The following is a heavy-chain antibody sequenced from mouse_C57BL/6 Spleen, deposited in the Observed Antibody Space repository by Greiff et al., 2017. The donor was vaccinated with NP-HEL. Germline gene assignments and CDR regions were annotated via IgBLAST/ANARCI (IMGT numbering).Heavy chain of an antibody. D-gene: IGHD1-1*01. CDR1: GYTFTDYY. V-gene: IGHV1-26*01. Sequence: EVQLQQSGPELVKPGASVKISCKASGYTFTDYYMNWVKQSHGKSLEWIGDINPNNGGTSYNQKFKGKATLTVDKSSSTAYMELRSLTSEDSAVYYCARSFYYYGSSPRWYFDVWGTGTTVTVSS. CDR2: INPNNGGT. CDR3: ARSFYYYGSSPRWYFDV. J-gene: IGHJ1*03.